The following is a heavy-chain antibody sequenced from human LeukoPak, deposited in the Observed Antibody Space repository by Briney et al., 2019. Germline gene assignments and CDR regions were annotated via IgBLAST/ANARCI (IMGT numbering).Heavy chain of an antibody. CDR3: AKATDYYDSSGYYKTLDY. V-gene: IGHV1-69*06. CDR1: GGTSSSYA. CDR2: IITIFGTA. J-gene: IGHJ4*02. Sequence: SVKVSCKASGGTSSSYAISWVRQAPGQGLEWMGGIITIFGTANYAQKFQGRVTITADKSTSTAYMELSSLRSEDTAVYYCAKATDYYDSSGYYKTLDYWGQGTLVTVSS. D-gene: IGHD3-22*01.